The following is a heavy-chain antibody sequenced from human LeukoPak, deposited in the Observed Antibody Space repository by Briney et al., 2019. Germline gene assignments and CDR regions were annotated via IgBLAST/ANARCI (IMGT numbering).Heavy chain of an antibody. J-gene: IGHJ4*02. D-gene: IGHD6-6*01. Sequence: GESLKISCKGSGYSFTSYWIGWVRQMPGKGLEWMGIIYPADSDTRYSPSFQGQVTISVDKSITTAYLHWSSLKASDTAIYYCARSLAQYAISSGFDSWGQGTLVTVSS. CDR2: IYPADSDT. V-gene: IGHV5-51*01. CDR1: GYSFTSYW. CDR3: ARSLAQYAISSGFDS.